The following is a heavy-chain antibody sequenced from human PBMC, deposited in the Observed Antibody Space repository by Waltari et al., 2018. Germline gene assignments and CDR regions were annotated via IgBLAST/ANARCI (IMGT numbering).Heavy chain of an antibody. CDR3: ARKGGRGYTYGPFYFDS. CDR1: GFTFSDYW. Sequence: EVQLLEAGGDLVQPGGSLRLSCAAPGFTFSDYWMHWVRQAPGKGLVWVARINGDGYGITYSDSVQGRFTISRDNTKNTVYLQLNSLRADDTAVYYCARKGGRGYTYGPFYFDSWGRGTLVTVSS. V-gene: IGHV3-74*01. CDR2: INGDGYGI. D-gene: IGHD5-18*01. J-gene: IGHJ4*02.